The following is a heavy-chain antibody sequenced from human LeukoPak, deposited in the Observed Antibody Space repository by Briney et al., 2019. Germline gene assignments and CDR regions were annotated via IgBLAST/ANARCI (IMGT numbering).Heavy chain of an antibody. V-gene: IGHV1-46*01. CDR2: INPTGGST. D-gene: IGHD1-26*01. Sequence: ASVKVSCKASGYTFTSYYMHWVRQAPGEGLEWMGIINPTGGSTSYAQKFQGRVTMTRDTSTSAVYMELSSLRSEDTAVYYCARDNSVGDYAWWFDPWGQGTLVTVSS. J-gene: IGHJ5*02. CDR3: ARDNSVGDYAWWFDP. CDR1: GYTFTSYY.